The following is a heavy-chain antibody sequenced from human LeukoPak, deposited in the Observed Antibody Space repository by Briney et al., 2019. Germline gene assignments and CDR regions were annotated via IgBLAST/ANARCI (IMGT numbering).Heavy chain of an antibody. CDR1: GFSFSTYG. CDR2: IRYDGTDK. J-gene: IGHJ2*01. CDR3: AKGAIGGYLDL. V-gene: IGHV3-30*02. Sequence: GGSLRLSCAASGFSFSTYGMHWVRQAPGKGLEWVAFIRYDGTDKHYADSVKGRFIISRDNSKTTLFLQMNSLRPEDTAVYYCAKGAIGGYLDLWGRGTLVTVSS.